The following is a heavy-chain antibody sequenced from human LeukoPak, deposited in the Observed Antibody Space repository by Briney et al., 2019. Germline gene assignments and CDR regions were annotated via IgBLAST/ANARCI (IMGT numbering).Heavy chain of an antibody. V-gene: IGHV4-39*01. D-gene: IGHD5-18*01. CDR2: IYYSGDT. J-gene: IGHJ4*02. Sequence: SETLPLTCTVSGGSISSSSYYWGWIRQPPGKGLEWIGSIYYSGDTYYNPSLKSRVTISVDTSKNQFSLKLSSVTAADTALYYCARLRGYTYGNPGYWGQGSLVTVSS. CDR1: GGSISSSSYY. CDR3: ARLRGYTYGNPGY.